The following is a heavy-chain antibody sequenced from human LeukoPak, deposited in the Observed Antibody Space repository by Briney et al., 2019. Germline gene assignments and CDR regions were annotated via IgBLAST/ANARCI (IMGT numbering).Heavy chain of an antibody. CDR1: GFTFSSYG. Sequence: GGSLRLSCAASGFTFSSYGMSWVRQAPGKGLEWVSGISWNSGSIGYADSVKGRFTISRDNAKNSLYLQMNSLRAEDTALYYCAKDKVSGSYFSGGFDYWGQGTLVTVSS. CDR2: ISWNSGSI. V-gene: IGHV3-9*01. D-gene: IGHD3-10*01. J-gene: IGHJ4*02. CDR3: AKDKVSGSYFSGGFDY.